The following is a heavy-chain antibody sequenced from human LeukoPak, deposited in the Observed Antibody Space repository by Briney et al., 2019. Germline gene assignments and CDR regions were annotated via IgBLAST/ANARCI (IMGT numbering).Heavy chain of an antibody. CDR1: GFTFSSYG. J-gene: IGHJ4*02. Sequence: GRSLRLSCAASGFTFSSYGMHWVRQAPGKGLEWVAVISYDGSNKYYADSVKGRFTISRDNSKNTLYLQMNSLRAEDTAVYYCAKDRSVVITSIFDYWGQGTLVTVSS. CDR3: AKDRSVVITSIFDY. D-gene: IGHD3-22*01. V-gene: IGHV3-30*18. CDR2: ISYDGSNK.